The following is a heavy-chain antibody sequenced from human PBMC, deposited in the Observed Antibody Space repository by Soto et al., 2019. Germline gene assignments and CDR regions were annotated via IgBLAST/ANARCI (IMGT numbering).Heavy chain of an antibody. D-gene: IGHD5-12*01. CDR2: ISHLENT. CDR1: GASISYGGFS. Sequence: SETLSLTCTVSGASISYGGFSWSWIRQSPGKGLEWIGYISHLENTYLHPSFKSRLTMSIDRTRNQFSLKLSSVTAADMAVYYCARGGGYDSFDYWGEGVLVTVSS. V-gene: IGHV4-30-2*06. CDR3: ARGGGYDSFDY. J-gene: IGHJ4*02.